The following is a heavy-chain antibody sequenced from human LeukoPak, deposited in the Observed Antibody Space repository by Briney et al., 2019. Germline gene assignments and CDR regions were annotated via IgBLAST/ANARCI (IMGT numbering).Heavy chain of an antibody. CDR3: ARHGRFLRFGESPFDY. CDR1: GGSISSSSYY. Sequence: SETLSLTCTVSGGSISSSSYYWGWIRQPPGKGLEWIGSIYYSGSTYYNPSLKSRVTISVDTSKNQFSLKLSSVTAADTAVYYCARHGRFLRFGESPFDYWGQGTLVTVSS. CDR2: IYYSGST. D-gene: IGHD3-10*01. V-gene: IGHV4-39*07. J-gene: IGHJ4*02.